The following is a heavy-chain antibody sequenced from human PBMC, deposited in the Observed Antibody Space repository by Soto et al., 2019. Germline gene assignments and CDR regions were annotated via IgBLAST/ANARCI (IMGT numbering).Heavy chain of an antibody. V-gene: IGHV2-5*02. D-gene: IGHD2-15*01. CDR1: GFSLSTSEVG. CDR3: AHRTYCSGGSCYDY. J-gene: IGHJ4*02. Sequence: QITLKESGPTLVKPTQTLTLTCTFSGFSLSTSEVGVGWIRQPPGKALEWLAVVFWDDDKRYSPSLRSRLTITQDTSKNQVVLTMPTMAPVDTATYYCAHRTYCSGGSCYDYWGQGTLVTVSS. CDR2: VFWDDDK.